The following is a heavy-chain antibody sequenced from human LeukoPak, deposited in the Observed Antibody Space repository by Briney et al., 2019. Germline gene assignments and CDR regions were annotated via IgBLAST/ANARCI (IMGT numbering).Heavy chain of an antibody. CDR3: ARGARIVLMVYAYDY. CDR1: GFTFSSYA. D-gene: IGHD2-8*01. Sequence: GGSLRLSCAASGFTFSSYAMSWVRQAPGKGLEWVSAISGSGGSTYYADSVKGRFTISRDNAKNSLYLQMNSLRAEDTAVYYCARGARIVLMVYAYDYWGQGTLVTVSS. J-gene: IGHJ4*02. V-gene: IGHV3-23*01. CDR2: ISGSGGST.